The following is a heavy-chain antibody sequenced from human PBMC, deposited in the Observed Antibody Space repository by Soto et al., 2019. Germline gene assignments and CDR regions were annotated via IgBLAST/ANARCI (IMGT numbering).Heavy chain of an antibody. V-gene: IGHV4-39*01. D-gene: IGHD5-18*01. CDR3: VSGYPCGGVDY. Sequence: SETLSLTCTVSGGSISSSDYYCVWIRQPPGKGLEWIGNIYYSGSASYNPSLKSRVTISVDTSKNQVSLKLSSVTAADTAVYICVSGYPCGGVDYWGQGTLVTVS. CDR1: GGSISSSDYY. J-gene: IGHJ4*02. CDR2: IYYSGSA.